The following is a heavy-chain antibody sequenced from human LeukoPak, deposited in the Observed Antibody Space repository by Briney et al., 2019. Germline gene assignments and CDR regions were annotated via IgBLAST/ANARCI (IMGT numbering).Heavy chain of an antibody. V-gene: IGHV4-59*08. CDR3: ARSGDGYNFYWFDP. Sequence: KPSETLSLTCTVSGGSISSYYWSWIRQPPGKGLEWIGYIYYSGSTNYNPSLKSRVTISVDTSKNQFSLKLSSVTAADTAVYYCARSGDGYNFYWFDPWGQGTLVTVSS. J-gene: IGHJ5*02. CDR1: GGSISSYY. D-gene: IGHD5-24*01. CDR2: IYYSGST.